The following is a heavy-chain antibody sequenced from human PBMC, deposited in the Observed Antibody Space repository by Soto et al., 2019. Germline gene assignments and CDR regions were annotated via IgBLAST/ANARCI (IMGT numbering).Heavy chain of an antibody. V-gene: IGHV3-23*01. J-gene: IGHJ3*02. CDR1: GFSFSTYT. Sequence: GGSLRLSCAASGFSFSTYTMTWVRQAPGQGLEWVSGVSGGGGRTYDADSVKGRFMISRDNSKDTLYLQMNGLRAEDTAVYYCAKGGKYSSSWYAFDIWGQGTMVTVSS. D-gene: IGHD6-13*01. CDR3: AKGGKYSSSWYAFDI. CDR2: VSGGGGRT.